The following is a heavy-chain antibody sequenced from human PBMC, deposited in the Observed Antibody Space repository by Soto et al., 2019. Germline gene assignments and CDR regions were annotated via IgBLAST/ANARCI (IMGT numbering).Heavy chain of an antibody. J-gene: IGHJ4*01. D-gene: IGHD6-19*01. CDR2: MGGTVDSA. Sequence: EVQLLESGGGLVQPGGSLRLSCAASGFAFGRSAMSWVRQAPGKGLEWVSAMGGTVDSAYYADSVKGRFTISRDDSKDTLFLQMISLRPEDTAVYYCAKYKISGWYANWGHGTLVPVSS. CDR3: AKYKISGWYAN. CDR1: GFAFGRSA. V-gene: IGHV3-23*01.